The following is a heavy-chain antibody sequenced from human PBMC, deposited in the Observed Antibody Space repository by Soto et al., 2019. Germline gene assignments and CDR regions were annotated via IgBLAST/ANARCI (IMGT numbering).Heavy chain of an antibody. CDR1: GYTFTSYA. CDR2: INAGNGNT. CDR3: ARGEIAVAGHGNYYYYGMDV. V-gene: IGHV1-3*01. Sequence: ASVKVSCKASGYTFTSYAMHWVRQAPGQRLEWMGWINAGNGNTKYSQKLQGRVTMTTDTSTSTAYMELRSLRSDDTAVYYCARGEIAVAGHGNYYYYGMDVWGQGTTVTVSS. D-gene: IGHD6-19*01. J-gene: IGHJ6*02.